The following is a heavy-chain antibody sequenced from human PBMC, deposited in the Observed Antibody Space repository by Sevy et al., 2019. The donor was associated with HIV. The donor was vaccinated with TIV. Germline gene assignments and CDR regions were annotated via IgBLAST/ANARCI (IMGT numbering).Heavy chain of an antibody. J-gene: IGHJ4*01. Sequence: GGSLRLSCAASGFTFSSYAMSWVRQAPGKGLEWVSAISGSGGSTYYSDSVKGRFTISRDNSKNTLYLQMNSLRAEDTAVYYCAKDNSPYWNYHYFDYWGHGTLVTVSS. V-gene: IGHV3-23*01. CDR3: AKDNSPYWNYHYFDY. CDR2: ISGSGGST. D-gene: IGHD1-7*01. CDR1: GFTFSSYA.